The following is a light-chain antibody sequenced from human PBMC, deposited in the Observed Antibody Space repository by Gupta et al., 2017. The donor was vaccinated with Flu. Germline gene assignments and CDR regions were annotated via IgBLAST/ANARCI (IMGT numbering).Light chain of an antibody. CDR1: QGIRND. V-gene: IGKV1-6*01. J-gene: IGKJ2*02. CDR2: AAS. CDR3: LQDYTYPRT. Sequence: AIQTTHPPSSLSASVGDRVTITCRASQGIRNDLGWYQQKPGKAPKLLIYAASNLQSGVPSRFSGSGSGTDFTLTISSLQPEDFATYYCLQDYTYPRTFGQGTKLEIK.